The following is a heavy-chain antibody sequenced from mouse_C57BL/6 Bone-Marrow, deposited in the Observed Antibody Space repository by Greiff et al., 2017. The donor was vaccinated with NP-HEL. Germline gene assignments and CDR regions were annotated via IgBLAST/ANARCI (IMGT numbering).Heavy chain of an antibody. CDR1: GFTFSNYW. J-gene: IGHJ2*01. CDR2: IRLKSDNYAT. V-gene: IGHV6-3*01. CDR3: TGRLHYYGSSYCLFDY. D-gene: IGHD1-1*01. Sequence: EVHLVESGGGLVQPGGSMKLSCVASGFTFSNYWMNWVRQSPEKGLEWVAQIRLKSDNYATHYAESVKGRFTISRDDSKSSVYLQMNNLRAEDTGIYYCTGRLHYYGSSYCLFDYWGQGTTLTVSS.